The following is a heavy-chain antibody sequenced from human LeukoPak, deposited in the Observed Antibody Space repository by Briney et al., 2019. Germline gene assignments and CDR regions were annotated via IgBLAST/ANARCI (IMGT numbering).Heavy chain of an antibody. CDR2: ISAYNGNT. V-gene: IGHV1-18*01. Sequence: ASVKVSCKASGYSFTGYGISWVRQAPGQGLEWMGWISAYNGNTNYAQKFQGRVTMTTDTSTSTAYMELRSLRSEDTAVYYCATDVRGEWELLAWGQGTLVTVSS. J-gene: IGHJ5*02. CDR3: ATDVRGEWELLA. CDR1: GYSFTGYG. D-gene: IGHD1-26*01.